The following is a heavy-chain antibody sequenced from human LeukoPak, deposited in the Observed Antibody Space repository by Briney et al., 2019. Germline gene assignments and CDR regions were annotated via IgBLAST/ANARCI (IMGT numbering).Heavy chain of an antibody. Sequence: TGGSLRLSCAASGFTFSIYTMHWVRQAPGKGLEWVAVISYDGSNKYYADSVKGRFTISRDNSKNTLYLQMNSLRAEDTAVYYCARGTYYHDSSGPPQDYWGQGTLVTVSS. D-gene: IGHD3-22*01. CDR1: GFTFSIYT. V-gene: IGHV3-30*04. J-gene: IGHJ4*02. CDR3: ARGTYYHDSSGPPQDY. CDR2: ISYDGSNK.